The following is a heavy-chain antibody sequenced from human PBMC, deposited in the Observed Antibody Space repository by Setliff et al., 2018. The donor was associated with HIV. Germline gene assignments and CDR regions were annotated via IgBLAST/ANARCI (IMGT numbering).Heavy chain of an antibody. V-gene: IGHV3-30*18. D-gene: IGHD2-21*01. CDR1: GFTFSSYV. Sequence: GGSLRLSCAATGFTFSSYVLHWVRQAPGKGLEWVAVMSTGGGIKICADSVKGRFTISRDNSRNTLFLQMNNLRPEDTAVYYCAKLQEGHVYSHYDSWGQGTLVTVSS. CDR3: AKLQEGHVYSHYDS. J-gene: IGHJ4*02. CDR2: MSTGGGIK.